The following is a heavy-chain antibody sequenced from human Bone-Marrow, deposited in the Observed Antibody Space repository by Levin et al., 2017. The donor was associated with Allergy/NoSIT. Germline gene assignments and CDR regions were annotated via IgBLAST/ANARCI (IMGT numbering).Heavy chain of an antibody. Sequence: GGSLRLSCAASGFTVSSYAMNWVRQAPGKGLEWVSIIGGRGGNTYYADSVKGRFTISRDNSNNTLFLQMNSLRAEDTAVYYCAKDRALCSGGSCYSALDYWGQGTLITVSS. D-gene: IGHD2-15*01. CDR1: GFTVSSYA. CDR2: IGGRGGNT. J-gene: IGHJ4*02. CDR3: AKDRALCSGGSCYSALDY. V-gene: IGHV3-23*01.